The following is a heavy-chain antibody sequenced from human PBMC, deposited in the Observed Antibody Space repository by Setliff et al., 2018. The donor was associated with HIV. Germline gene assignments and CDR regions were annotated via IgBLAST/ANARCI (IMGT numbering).Heavy chain of an antibody. CDR1: GYSISSGYY. V-gene: IGHV4-38-2*02. J-gene: IGHJ6*03. CDR3: ARHFGKTAQDYHHFYYMDV. CDR2: TYHSGST. Sequence: LSETLSLTCTVSGYSISSGYYWGWIRQPPGKGLEWIGSTYHSGSTYYNPSLKSRVTISVDTSKNQFSLKLSSVTAADTAVYYCARHFGKTAQDYHHFYYMDVWGTGTTVTVSS. D-gene: IGHD2-15*01.